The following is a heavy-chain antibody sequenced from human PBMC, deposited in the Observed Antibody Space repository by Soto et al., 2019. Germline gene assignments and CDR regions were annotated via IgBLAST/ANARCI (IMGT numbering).Heavy chain of an antibody. Sequence: EVQLLESGGGLVQPGGSLRLSCAASGFTFSSYAMSWVRQAPGMGLEWVSAISGSGGSTYYADSVKGRFTISRDNSKNTLHLQRNSLRAADTAVYYGAKHYDISAGPTSDYWGQGTLVTVSS. D-gene: IGHD3-9*01. V-gene: IGHV3-23*01. CDR1: GFTFSSYA. J-gene: IGHJ4*02. CDR2: ISGSGGST. CDR3: AKHYDISAGPTSDY.